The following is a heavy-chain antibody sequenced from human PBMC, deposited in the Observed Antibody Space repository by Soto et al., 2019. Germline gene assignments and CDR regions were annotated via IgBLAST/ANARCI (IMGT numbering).Heavy chain of an antibody. CDR2: IYYSGST. J-gene: IGHJ3*02. D-gene: IGHD3-10*01. Sequence: SETLSLTCTVSGGSISSGGYYWSWIRQHPGKGLEWTGYIYYSGSTYYNPSLKSRVTISVDTSKNQFSLKLSSVTAADTAGYYCARISSTDAFDIWGQGTMVTVS. CDR3: ARISSTDAFDI. V-gene: IGHV4-31*03. CDR1: GGSISSGGYY.